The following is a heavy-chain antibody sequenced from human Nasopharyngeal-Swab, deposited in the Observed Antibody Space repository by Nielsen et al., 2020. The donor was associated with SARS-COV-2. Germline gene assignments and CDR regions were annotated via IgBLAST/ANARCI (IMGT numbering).Heavy chain of an antibody. J-gene: IGHJ6*02. CDR3: ARAGRVGDAYTGLDV. CDR1: GGSFNGFY. CDR2: INHNERT. V-gene: IGHV4-34*01. D-gene: IGHD5-24*01. Sequence: SETLSLTCSVSGGSFNGFYWNWIRQAPGKGLEWIGEINHNERTNYNPSLKSRIAMLVDTSNNQVSLKVSSVSAGDTAVYYCARAGRVGDAYTGLDVWRQGTTVNVSS.